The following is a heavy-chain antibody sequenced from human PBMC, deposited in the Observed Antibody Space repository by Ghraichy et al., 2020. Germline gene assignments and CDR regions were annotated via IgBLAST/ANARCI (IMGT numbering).Heavy chain of an antibody. J-gene: IGHJ6*03. V-gene: IGHV4-61*02. CDR1: NGSINSGNYY. Sequence: SETLSLTCTVSNGSINSGNYYWSWIRQPAGRGLEWIGRVYNTGATNYNPSLKSRVTMSIDTSKNQFSLRLNSMTAADSAVYYCASVKSGSSYYYYYLDVWGKGTTVTVSS. D-gene: IGHD6-25*01. CDR3: ASVKSGSSYYYYYLDV. CDR2: VYNTGAT.